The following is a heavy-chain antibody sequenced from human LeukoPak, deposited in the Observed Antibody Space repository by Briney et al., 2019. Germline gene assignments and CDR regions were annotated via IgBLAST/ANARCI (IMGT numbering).Heavy chain of an antibody. CDR3: AKDQEVEIVATRFDY. CDR1: GFTFSSYA. Sequence: GGSLRLSCAASGFTFSSYAMSWVRQAPGKGLEWVSAISGSGGSTYYADSVKGRFTISRDNSKNTLYLQMNSLRAEDTAVYYCAKDQEVEIVATRFDYWGQGTLVTVSS. D-gene: IGHD5-12*01. J-gene: IGHJ4*02. CDR2: ISGSGGST. V-gene: IGHV3-23*01.